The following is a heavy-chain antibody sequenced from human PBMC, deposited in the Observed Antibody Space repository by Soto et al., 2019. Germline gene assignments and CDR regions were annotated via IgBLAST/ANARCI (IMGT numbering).Heavy chain of an antibody. CDR3: AKGSTYYYYYGMDV. V-gene: IGHV3-23*01. CDR1: GFTFSSYA. CDR2: ISGSGGST. Sequence: EVQLLESGGGLVQPGGSLRLSCAASGFTFSSYAMSWVRQAPGKGLEWVSAISGSGGSTYYADSVKGRFTISRDNSKNTLYLQMNSLRDEDTAVYYCAKGSTYYYYYGMDVWVQWTTVTVSS. J-gene: IGHJ6*02.